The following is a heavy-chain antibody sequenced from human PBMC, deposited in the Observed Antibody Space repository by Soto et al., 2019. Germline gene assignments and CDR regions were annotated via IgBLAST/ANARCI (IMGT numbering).Heavy chain of an antibody. V-gene: IGHV1-46*01. CDR3: AREGFVVVVAATPYYYYYGMDV. D-gene: IGHD2-15*01. CDR1: GYTFTSYY. CDR2: INPSGGST. J-gene: IGHJ6*02. Sequence: ASVKVSCKASGYTFTSYYMHWVRQAPGQGLEWMGIINPSGGSTSYAQKFQGRVTMTRDTSTSTVYMELSSLRSEDTAVYYCAREGFVVVVAATPYYYYYGMDVWGQGTTVTV.